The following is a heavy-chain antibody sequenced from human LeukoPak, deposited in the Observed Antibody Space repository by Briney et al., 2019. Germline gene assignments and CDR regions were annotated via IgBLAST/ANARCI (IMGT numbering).Heavy chain of an antibody. CDR3: AKPQYDSSWYYFDY. V-gene: IGHV3-23*01. J-gene: IGHJ4*02. CDR1: GFTFSTYA. Sequence: PGGSLRLSCAASGFTFSTYAMSWVRQAPGKGLEWVSTISGNGVSTYYANSVKGRFTISRDNSKNTLWLHMNSLRAEDTALYYCAKPQYDSSWYYFDYWGQGTLVTVSS. D-gene: IGHD6-13*01. CDR2: ISGNGVST.